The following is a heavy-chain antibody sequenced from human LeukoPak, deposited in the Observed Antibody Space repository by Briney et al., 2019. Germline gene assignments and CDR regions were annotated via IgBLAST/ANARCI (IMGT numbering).Heavy chain of an antibody. D-gene: IGHD2-21*02. V-gene: IGHV1-69*04. J-gene: IGHJ6*02. CDR1: GGTFSSYA. CDR3: ARSVVVTARGMDV. CDR2: IIPILGIA. Sequence: SVKVSCKASGGTFSSYAISWVRQAPGQGLEWMGRIIPILGIANYAQKFQGRVTITADKSTSTAYLELSSLRSEDTAVYYCARSVVVTARGMDVWGQGTTVTVSS.